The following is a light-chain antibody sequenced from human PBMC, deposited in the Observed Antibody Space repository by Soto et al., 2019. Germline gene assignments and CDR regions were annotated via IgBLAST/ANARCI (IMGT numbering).Light chain of an antibody. V-gene: IGLV1-47*02. Sequence: QSVLTQPPSASGTPGQRVTISCSGGSSNIGSSYVYWYQHLPGTAPKLLIYTNSQRPSGVPDRFSGSKSGTSASLAISGLRSEDEADYYCAAWDDSLTGGVFGGGTQLTVL. CDR3: AAWDDSLTGGV. CDR2: TNS. J-gene: IGLJ3*02. CDR1: SSNIGSSY.